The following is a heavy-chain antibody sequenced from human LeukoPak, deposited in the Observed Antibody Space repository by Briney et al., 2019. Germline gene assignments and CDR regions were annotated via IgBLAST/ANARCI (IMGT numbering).Heavy chain of an antibody. CDR3: AKVPYGSGTRGGFDY. J-gene: IGHJ4*02. V-gene: IGHV3-21*04. D-gene: IGHD3-10*01. CDR1: GFTFSSYS. Sequence: PGGSLRLSCAASGFTFSSYSMNWVRQAPGKGLEWVSSISSSSYIYYADSVKGRFTISRDNAKNSLYLQMNSLRAEDTALYYCAKVPYGSGTRGGFDYWGQGTLVTVSS. CDR2: ISSSSYI.